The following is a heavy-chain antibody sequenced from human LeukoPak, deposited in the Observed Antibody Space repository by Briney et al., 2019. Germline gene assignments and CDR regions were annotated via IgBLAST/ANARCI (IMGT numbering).Heavy chain of an antibody. Sequence: SETLSLTCAVYGGSFSGYYWSWIRQPPGKGLEWIGEINHSGSTNYNPSLKSRVTISVDTSKSQFSLKLSSVTAADTAVYYCARDIGYSSGWFDYWGQGTLVTVSS. V-gene: IGHV4-34*01. J-gene: IGHJ4*02. CDR1: GGSFSGYY. CDR3: ARDIGYSSGWFDY. D-gene: IGHD6-19*01. CDR2: INHSGST.